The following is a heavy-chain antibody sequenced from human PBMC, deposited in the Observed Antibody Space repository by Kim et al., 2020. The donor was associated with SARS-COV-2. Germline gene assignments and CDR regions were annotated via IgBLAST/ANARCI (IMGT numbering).Heavy chain of an antibody. Sequence: VKGRFTISRDNAKNSLYLQMNSLRAEDTAVYYCARDMYYYGSGSYYNRGYWGQGTLVTVSS. V-gene: IGHV3-11*06. CDR3: ARDMYYYGSGSYYNRGY. D-gene: IGHD3-10*01. J-gene: IGHJ4*02.